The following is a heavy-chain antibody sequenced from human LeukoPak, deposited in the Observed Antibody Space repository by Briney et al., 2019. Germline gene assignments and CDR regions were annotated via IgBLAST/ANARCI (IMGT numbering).Heavy chain of an antibody. D-gene: IGHD6-19*01. CDR2: INHSGST. J-gene: IGHJ4*02. V-gene: IGHV4-34*01. CDR1: GGSFSGYY. CDR3: ARVIAVQWLVRTYYFDY. Sequence: SETLSLTCAVYGGSFSGYYWSWIRQPPGKGLEWIGEINHSGSTNYNPSLKSRVTISVYTSKNQFSLKLSSVTAADTAVYYCARVIAVQWLVRTYYFDYWGQGTLVTVSS.